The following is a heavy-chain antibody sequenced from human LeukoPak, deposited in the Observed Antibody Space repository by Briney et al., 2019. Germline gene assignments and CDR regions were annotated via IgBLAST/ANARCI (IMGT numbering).Heavy chain of an antibody. CDR2: IYHSGST. CDR3: ARHQETAMVPGDAFDI. V-gene: IGHV4-4*02. CDR1: GGSISSSNW. J-gene: IGHJ3*02. D-gene: IGHD5-18*01. Sequence: SGTLSLTCAVSGGSISSSNWWSWVRQPPGKGLEWIGEIYHSGSTNYNPSLKSRVTISVDTSKNQFSLKLSSVTAADTAVYYCARHQETAMVPGDAFDIWGQGTMVTVSS.